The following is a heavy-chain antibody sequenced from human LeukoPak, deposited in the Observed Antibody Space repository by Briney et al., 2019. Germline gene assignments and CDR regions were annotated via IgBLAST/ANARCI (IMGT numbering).Heavy chain of an antibody. CDR2: VSNSGDYI. Sequence: GGSLRLSCASSVFSFSSYRMNWVRQAPGKGLDWVSSVSNSGDYIHYADSVKGRFTISRDNSKNSLYLQMNSLRAEDTAVYYCARRAGAYSHPYDYWGQGTLVTVSS. J-gene: IGHJ4*02. V-gene: IGHV3-21*04. CDR3: ARRAGAYSHPYDY. CDR1: VFSFSSYR. D-gene: IGHD4/OR15-4a*01.